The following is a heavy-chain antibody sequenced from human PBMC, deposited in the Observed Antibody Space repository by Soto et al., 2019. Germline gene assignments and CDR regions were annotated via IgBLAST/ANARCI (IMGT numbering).Heavy chain of an antibody. V-gene: IGHV1-8*01. Sequence: QVQLVQSGAEVKKPGASVKVSCKASGYTFTSYDINWVRQATGQGLEWMGWMNPNSGNTGYAQKFQGRVTMTRNTSISTAYMELSSLRSEDTAVYYCERGLRGWYFVKYNWFDPWGQGTLVTVSS. CDR1: GYTFTSYD. CDR3: ERGLRGWYFVKYNWFDP. D-gene: IGHD6-19*01. CDR2: MNPNSGNT. J-gene: IGHJ5*02.